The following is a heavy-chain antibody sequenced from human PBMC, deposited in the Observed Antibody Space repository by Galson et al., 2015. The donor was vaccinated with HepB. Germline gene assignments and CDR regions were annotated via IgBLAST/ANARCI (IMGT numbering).Heavy chain of an antibody. CDR3: ARAAYSSGWYRCPDY. J-gene: IGHJ4*02. D-gene: IGHD6-19*01. CDR2: INPNSGGT. CDR1: GGTFTGYY. Sequence: SVKVSCKASGGTFTGYYMHWVRQAPGQGLEWMGRINPNSGGTNYAQKFQGRVTMTRDTSISTAYMELSRLRSDDTAVYYCARAAYSSGWYRCPDYWGQGTLVTVSS. V-gene: IGHV1-2*06.